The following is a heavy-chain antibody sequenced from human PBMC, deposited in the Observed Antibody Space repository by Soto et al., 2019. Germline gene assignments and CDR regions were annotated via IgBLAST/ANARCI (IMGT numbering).Heavy chain of an antibody. V-gene: IGHV1-18*01. CDR3: ASSGSSGYYLDY. CDR1: GYTFTSYG. CDR2: ISAYNGNT. D-gene: IGHD3-22*01. Sequence: QVQLVQSGAEVKEPGASVKVSCKASGYTFTSYGLNWVRQAPGQGLEWMGWISAYNGNTNYAQKFQGRVTMTTDTSTSTVYMELRSLGSDDTAVYYCASSGSSGYYLDYWGQGTLVTVSA. J-gene: IGHJ4*02.